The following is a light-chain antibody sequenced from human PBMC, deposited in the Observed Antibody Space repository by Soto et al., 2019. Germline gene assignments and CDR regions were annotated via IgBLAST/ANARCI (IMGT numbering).Light chain of an antibody. Sequence: QSALTQPASVSGSPGQSITISCTGTSSDVGGYNYVSWYQQHSGKAPKLMIYDVSNRPSGVSNLFSGSKSGNTASLTISGLQAEDEADYYCSSYTSSSTLGVFGGGTKLTVL. CDR3: SSYTSSSTLGV. J-gene: IGLJ2*01. V-gene: IGLV2-14*01. CDR1: SSDVGGYNY. CDR2: DVS.